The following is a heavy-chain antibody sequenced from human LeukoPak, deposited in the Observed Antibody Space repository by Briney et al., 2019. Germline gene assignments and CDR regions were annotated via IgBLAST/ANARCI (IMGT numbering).Heavy chain of an antibody. CDR1: GFAFSDHA. CDR2: ITASGGTT. J-gene: IGHJ4*02. CDR3: ARAYGTNGYFQLPIDF. Sequence: GQSLRLSCAASGFAFSDHAMSWVRQAPGKGLEWVAGITASGGTTHHVDSVKGRFTISRDNSRNTLFLQMNSLRVEDTALYYCARAYGTNGYFQLPIDFWGQGTLVTVSS. V-gene: IGHV3-23*01. D-gene: IGHD2-8*01.